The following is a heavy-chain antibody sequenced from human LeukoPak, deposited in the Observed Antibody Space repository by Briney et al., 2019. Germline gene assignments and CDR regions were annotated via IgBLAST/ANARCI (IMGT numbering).Heavy chain of an antibody. CDR2: ISYDGSNK. CDR1: GFTFSSYA. J-gene: IGHJ4*02. V-gene: IGHV3-30*04. Sequence: GGSLRLSCAASGFTFSSYAMHWVRQAPGKGLEWMAVISYDGSNKYYADSVKGRFSIPRDNSKNTLYVQMNSLRTEDTAVYYCARGGPYNWNDRFDYWGQGALVTVSS. CDR3: ARGGPYNWNDRFDY. D-gene: IGHD1-1*01.